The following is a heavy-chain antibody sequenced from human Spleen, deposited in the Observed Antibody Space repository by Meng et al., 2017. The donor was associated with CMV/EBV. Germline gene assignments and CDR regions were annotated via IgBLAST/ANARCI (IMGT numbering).Heavy chain of an antibody. CDR1: FPRYG. CDR2: ISAYNGNT. CDR3: AREGGYCSSTSCSDWFDP. V-gene: IGHV1-18*01. J-gene: IGHJ5*02. Sequence: FPRYGISWVRQAPGQGLEWMGWISAYNGNTNYAQKLQGRVTMTTDTSTSTAYMELRSLRSDDTAVYYCAREGGYCSSTSCSDWFDPWGQGTLVTVSS. D-gene: IGHD2-2*01.